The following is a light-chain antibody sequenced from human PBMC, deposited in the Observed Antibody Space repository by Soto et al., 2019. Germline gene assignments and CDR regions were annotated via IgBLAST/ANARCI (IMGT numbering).Light chain of an antibody. J-gene: IGKJ3*01. CDR3: QQYNKWPLT. Sequence: ETLITQSPATLSVSPGERATLSCRASQSISSNLAWYQQKPGHTPRLLIYSASIGDTGTPARFSGSGSGSDFTLPISRLQSEDFAVYYCQQYNKWPLTFGPGTKVDIK. CDR2: SAS. V-gene: IGKV3-15*01. CDR1: QSISSN.